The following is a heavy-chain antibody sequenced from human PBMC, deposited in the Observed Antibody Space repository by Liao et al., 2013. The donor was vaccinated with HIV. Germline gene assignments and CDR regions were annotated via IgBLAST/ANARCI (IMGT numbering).Heavy chain of an antibody. CDR1: GGSFSGYY. Sequence: QVQLQQWGAGLLKPSETLSLTCAVYGGSFSGYYWSWIRQPPGKGLEWIGEINHSGSTNYNPSLKSRVTISVDTSKNQFSLKLSSVTAADTAVYYCAREQSGGAFDIWGQGTMVTVSS. CDR3: AREQSGGAFDI. J-gene: IGHJ3*02. CDR2: INHSGST. D-gene: IGHD3-16*01. V-gene: IGHV4-34*01.